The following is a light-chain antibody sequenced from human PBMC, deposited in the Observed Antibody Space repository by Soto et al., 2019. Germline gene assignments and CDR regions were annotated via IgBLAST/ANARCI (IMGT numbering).Light chain of an antibody. CDR3: QQYGRSSWT. CDR1: QSVSSNN. V-gene: IGKV3-20*01. Sequence: EIVLTQSPGTLSLSPGERATLSCRASQSVSSNNLVWYQQKPGQAPRLLIYGASYRAAGIPDRFSGSGSGKDFALTISRLEREDFVLYYCQQYGRSSWTFGQGTKVEIK. J-gene: IGKJ1*01. CDR2: GAS.